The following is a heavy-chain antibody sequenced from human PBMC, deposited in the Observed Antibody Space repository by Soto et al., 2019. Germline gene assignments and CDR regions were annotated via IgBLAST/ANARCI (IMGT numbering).Heavy chain of an antibody. CDR1: GYTFTSYA. Sequence: ASVKVSCKASGYTFTSYAMHWVRQAPGQRLEWMGWINAGNGNTKYSQKFQGRVTITRDTSASTAYMELSSLRSEDTAVYYCARDTGDYEAYYYYYMDVWGKGTKVTV. D-gene: IGHD4-17*01. CDR3: ARDTGDYEAYYYYYMDV. J-gene: IGHJ6*03. V-gene: IGHV1-3*01. CDR2: INAGNGNT.